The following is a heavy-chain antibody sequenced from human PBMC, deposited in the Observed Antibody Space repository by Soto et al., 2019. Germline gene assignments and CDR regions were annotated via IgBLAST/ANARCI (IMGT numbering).Heavy chain of an antibody. CDR1: GGSISSSNW. CDR3: ARSPDSIGDYPRRYYYGMDV. V-gene: IGHV4-4*02. Sequence: SETLSLTCAVSGGSISSSNWWSWVRQPPGKGLEWIGEIYHSGSTNYNPSLKSRVTISVDKSKNQFSLKLSSVTAADTAVYYCARSPDSIGDYPRRYYYGMDVWGQGTTVTVSS. D-gene: IGHD3-22*01. J-gene: IGHJ6*02. CDR2: IYHSGST.